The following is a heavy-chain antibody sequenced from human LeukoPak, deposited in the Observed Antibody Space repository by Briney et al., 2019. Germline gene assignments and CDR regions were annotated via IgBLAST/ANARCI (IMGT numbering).Heavy chain of an antibody. J-gene: IGHJ3*02. CDR2: IYTSGST. CDR1: GGSISSGSYY. Sequence: SQTLSLTXTVSGGSISSGSYYWSWIRQPAGKGLEWIGRIYTSGSTDYNPSLKSRVTISVDTSKNQFSLKLSSVTAADTAVYYCASYGSGSYAFDIWGQGTMVTVX. D-gene: IGHD3-10*01. V-gene: IGHV4-61*02. CDR3: ASYGSGSYAFDI.